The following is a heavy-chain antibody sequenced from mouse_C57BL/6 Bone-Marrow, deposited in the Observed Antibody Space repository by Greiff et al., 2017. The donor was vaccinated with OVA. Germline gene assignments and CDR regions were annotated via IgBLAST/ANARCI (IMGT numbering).Heavy chain of an antibody. D-gene: IGHD1-1*01. CDR3: ARGTTVPSLYWYFDV. CDR1: GYTFTSYW. J-gene: IGHJ1*03. CDR2: IDPNSGGT. Sequence: QVQLQQPGAELVKPGASVKVSCKASGYTFTSYWMHWVKQRPGQGLEWIGRIDPNSGGTKYNEKFKSKATLTVDKPSSTAYMQLSSLTSEDSAVYYCARGTTVPSLYWYFDVWGTGTTVTVSS. V-gene: IGHV1-72*01.